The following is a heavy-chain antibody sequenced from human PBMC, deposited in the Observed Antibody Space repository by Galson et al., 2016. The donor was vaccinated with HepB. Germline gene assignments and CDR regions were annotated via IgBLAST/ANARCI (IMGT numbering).Heavy chain of an antibody. CDR2: IIPVLGIA. J-gene: IGHJ2*01. D-gene: IGHD6-6*01. CDR1: GGTFSNYT. V-gene: IGHV1-69*02. CDR3: ARYVAPYSTSLNWYFDL. Sequence: SVKVSCKASGGTFSNYTISWVRQAPGQGLEWMRRIIPVLGIANYAQKFQGRVTISADKSTSTAYMELSSLRSEDSAVYYCARYVAPYSTSLNWYFDLWGRGTLVTVSS.